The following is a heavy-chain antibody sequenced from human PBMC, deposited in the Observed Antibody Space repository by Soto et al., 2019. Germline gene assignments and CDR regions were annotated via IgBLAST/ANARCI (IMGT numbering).Heavy chain of an antibody. CDR3: ARGGFWSGHPPRYYYYGMDV. D-gene: IGHD3-3*01. CDR2: MNPNSGNT. Sequence: VASVKVSCKASGYTFTSYDINWVRQATGQGLEWMGWMNPNSGNTGYAQKFQGRVTMTRNTSISTAYMELSSLRSEDTAVYYCARGGFWSGHPPRYYYYGMDVWGQGTTVTVSS. V-gene: IGHV1-8*01. J-gene: IGHJ6*02. CDR1: GYTFTSYD.